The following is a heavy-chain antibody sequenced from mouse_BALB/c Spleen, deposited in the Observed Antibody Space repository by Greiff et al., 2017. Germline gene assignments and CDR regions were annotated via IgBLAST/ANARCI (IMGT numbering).Heavy chain of an antibody. CDR3: AAYDGYYVGFAY. D-gene: IGHD2-3*01. J-gene: IGHJ3*01. CDR1: GYTFTSYW. CDR2: INPSTGYT. V-gene: IGHV1-7*01. Sequence: VQLQQSGAELAKPGASVKMSCKASGYTFTSYWMHWVKQRPGQGLEWIGYINPSTGYTEYNQKFKDKATLTADKSSSTAYMQLSSLTSEDSAVYYCAAYDGYYVGFAYWGQGTLVTVSA.